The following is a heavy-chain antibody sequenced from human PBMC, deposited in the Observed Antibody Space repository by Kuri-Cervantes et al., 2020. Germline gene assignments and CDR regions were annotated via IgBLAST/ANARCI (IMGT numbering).Heavy chain of an antibody. Sequence: ETLSLTCAASGFTFSSYWMSWVRQAPGKGLEWVANIKQDGSEKYYVDSVKGRFTISRDNSKNTLYLQMNSLRAEDTAVYYCAKHESPVRDYWGQGTLVTVSS. V-gene: IGHV3-7*01. CDR3: AKHESPVRDY. D-gene: IGHD6-19*01. CDR2: IKQDGSEK. J-gene: IGHJ4*02. CDR1: GFTFSSYW.